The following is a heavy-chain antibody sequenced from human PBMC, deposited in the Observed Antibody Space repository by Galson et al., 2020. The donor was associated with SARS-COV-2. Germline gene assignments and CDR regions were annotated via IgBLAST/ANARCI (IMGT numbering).Heavy chain of an antibody. CDR3: ARDLMEMGLDY. D-gene: IGHD2-8*01. V-gene: IGHV3-53*01. CDR2: IYSGGST. CDR1: GFTVSSNY. Sequence: GGSLRLSCAASGFTVSSNYMSWVRQAPGTGLEWVSVIYSGGSTYYADSVKGRFTISRDNSKNTLYLQMNSLRAEDTAVYYCARDLMEMGLDYWGQGTLVTVSS. J-gene: IGHJ4*02.